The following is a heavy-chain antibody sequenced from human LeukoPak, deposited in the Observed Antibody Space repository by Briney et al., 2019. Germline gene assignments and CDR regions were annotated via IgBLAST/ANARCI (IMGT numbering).Heavy chain of an antibody. CDR3: ARATGAWGHDGFDI. CDR1: GYTFMSHG. Sequence: ASVKVSCKSYGYTFMSHGISWVRQPPGQGLEWMGWISGSSCNTNYAQRLQGRVTMTTDTSTTTAYMELRSMRSDDTAVYYCARATGAWGHDGFDIWGQGTMVTVSS. D-gene: IGHD3-16*01. V-gene: IGHV1-18*01. J-gene: IGHJ3*02. CDR2: ISGSSCNT.